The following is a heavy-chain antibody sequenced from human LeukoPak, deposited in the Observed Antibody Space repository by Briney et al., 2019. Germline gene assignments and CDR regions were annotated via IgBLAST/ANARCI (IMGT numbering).Heavy chain of an antibody. V-gene: IGHV4-59*01. CDR3: AREICSSTSCAGNWFDH. CDR1: GGSISSYY. J-gene: IGHJ5*02. Sequence: SETLSLTCTVSGGSISSYYWSWIRQPPGKGLEWIGYIYYSGSTNYNPSLKSRVTISVDTSKNQFSLKLSSVTAAGTAVYYCAREICSSTSCAGNWFDHWGQGTLVTVSS. CDR2: IYYSGST. D-gene: IGHD2-2*01.